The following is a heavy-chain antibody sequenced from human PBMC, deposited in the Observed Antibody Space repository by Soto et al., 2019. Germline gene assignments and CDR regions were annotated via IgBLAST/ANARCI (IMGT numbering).Heavy chain of an antibody. CDR3: ARGLRAATFDY. J-gene: IGHJ4*02. CDR1: GGSFSGYY. CDR2: INHSGST. D-gene: IGHD6-25*01. V-gene: IGHV4-34*01. Sequence: QVQLQQWGAGLLKPSETLSLTCAVYGGSFSGYYWSWFRQPPGKGLEWIGEINHSGSTNYNPSLKSRVTISVDTSKNQFSLKLSSVTAADTAVYYCARGLRAATFDYWGQGTLVTVSS.